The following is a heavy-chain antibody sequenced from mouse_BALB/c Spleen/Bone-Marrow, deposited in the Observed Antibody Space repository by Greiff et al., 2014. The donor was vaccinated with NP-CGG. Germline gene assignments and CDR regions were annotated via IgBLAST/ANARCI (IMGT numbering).Heavy chain of an antibody. CDR2: IDPANGIT. D-gene: IGHD2-1*01. CDR3: ASSGNYEGGAMDY. Sequence: VQLQQSGAELVKPGASVKLSCTASGFNTKDTFMHWMKQRPEQGLGWNGRIDPANGITKYDPKFQGKATITTDTSSNTAYLQLSSLTSEDTAVYYCASSGNYEGGAMDYWGQGTSVTVSS. V-gene: IGHV14-3*02. CDR1: GFNTKDTF. J-gene: IGHJ4*01.